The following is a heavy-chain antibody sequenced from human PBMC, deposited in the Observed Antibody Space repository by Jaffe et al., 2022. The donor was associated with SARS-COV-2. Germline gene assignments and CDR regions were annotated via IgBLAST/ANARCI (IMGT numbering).Heavy chain of an antibody. D-gene: IGHD3-10*01. J-gene: IGHJ3*02. CDR3: ALGEVDAFDI. Sequence: QVQLQQWGAGLLKPSETLSLTCAVYGGSFSGYYWSWIRQPPGKGLEWIGEINHSGSTNYNPSLKSRVTISVDTSKNQFSLKLSSVTAADTAVYYCALGEVDAFDIWGQGTMVTVSS. V-gene: IGHV4-34*01. CDR2: INHSGST. CDR1: GGSFSGYY.